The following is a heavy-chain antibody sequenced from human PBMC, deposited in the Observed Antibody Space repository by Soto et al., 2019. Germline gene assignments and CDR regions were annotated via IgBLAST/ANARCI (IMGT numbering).Heavy chain of an antibody. V-gene: IGHV3-72*01. D-gene: IGHD6-19*01. CDR2: IRRKANSYTT. CDR1: GLIFSDYH. CDR3: AMLGGWSGGSSGMDV. Sequence: EVQLVESGGGLVQPGGSLRLSCAASGLIFSDYHMDWVRQAPGKGLEWVGRIRRKANSYTTEYAASVKGRFTISRDDSKNSLYLQMNRLQSEDTAVYYCAMLGGWSGGSSGMDVWGQGTTVTVSS. J-gene: IGHJ6*02.